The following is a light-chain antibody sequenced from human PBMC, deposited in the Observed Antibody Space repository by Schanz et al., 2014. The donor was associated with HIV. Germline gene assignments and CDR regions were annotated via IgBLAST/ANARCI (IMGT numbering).Light chain of an antibody. CDR1: SMAFSSSNF. V-gene: IGLV2-14*03. CDR3: SSYAGSTNFV. Sequence: QSALTQPTSVSGSPGQSITISCTGASMAFSSSNFVSWHQQHPGEAPRLIIYDVTSRPSGVSARFSGSKSGNTASLTVSGLQAEDEADYYCSSYAGSTNFVFGGGTKLTVL. CDR2: DVT. J-gene: IGLJ3*02.